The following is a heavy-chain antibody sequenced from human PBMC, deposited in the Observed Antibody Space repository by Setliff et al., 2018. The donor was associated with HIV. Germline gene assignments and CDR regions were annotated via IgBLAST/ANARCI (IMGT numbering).Heavy chain of an antibody. V-gene: IGHV3-30*18. CDR1: GFTFSSYG. Sequence: GGSLRLSCAASGFTFSSYGMHWVRQAPGKGLEWVAVISYDGSNKYYADSVKGRFTISRDNSKNTLYLQMNSLRAEDTAVYYCAKGHYYDSSGYYDYYYYYMDVWGKGTTVTVSS. J-gene: IGHJ6*03. CDR3: AKGHYYDSSGYYDYYYYYMDV. CDR2: ISYDGSNK. D-gene: IGHD3-22*01.